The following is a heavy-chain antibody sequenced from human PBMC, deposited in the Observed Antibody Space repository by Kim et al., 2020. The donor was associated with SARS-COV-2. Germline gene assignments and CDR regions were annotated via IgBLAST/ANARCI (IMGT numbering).Heavy chain of an antibody. CDR3: AKDLAFVSMVRGVMHY. CDR2: ISGSGGST. Sequence: GGSLRLSCAASGFTFSSYAMSWVRQAPGKGLEWVSAISGSGGSTYYADSVKGRFTISRDNSKNTLYLQMNSLRAEDTAVYYCAKDLAFVSMVRGVMHYWGQGTLVTVSS. V-gene: IGHV3-23*01. CDR1: GFTFSSYA. J-gene: IGHJ4*02. D-gene: IGHD3-10*01.